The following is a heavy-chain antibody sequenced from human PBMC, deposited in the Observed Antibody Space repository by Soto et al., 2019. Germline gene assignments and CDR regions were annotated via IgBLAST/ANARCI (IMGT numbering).Heavy chain of an antibody. Sequence: QVHLVQSGAEVKKPGASVKVSCKASGYSFSSYGITWVRQAPGQGLEWMGWISTYIGNAKYAQKFQVRVTLTTDTSTGTAYMELRSLRSDDTAVYYCARMLSSSVDNWGQGTLVTVSS. CDR3: ARMLSSSVDN. CDR2: ISTYIGNA. V-gene: IGHV1-18*01. CDR1: GYSFSSYG. J-gene: IGHJ4*02. D-gene: IGHD2-2*01.